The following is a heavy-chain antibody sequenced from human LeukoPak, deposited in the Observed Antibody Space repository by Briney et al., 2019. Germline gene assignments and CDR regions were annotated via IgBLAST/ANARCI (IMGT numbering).Heavy chain of an antibody. CDR2: IASETYGGTA. V-gene: IGHV3-49*04. CDR3: TRDQTPYY. CDR1: GFTLGDYA. J-gene: IGHJ4*02. Sequence: GGSLKLSCTASGFTLGDYAMTWVRQAPGKGLEGVGFIASETYGGTAEYAASVKGRFTISRDDSKIIAYLQMNSLKTEDTAVYYCTRDQTPYYWGQGTLVTVSS.